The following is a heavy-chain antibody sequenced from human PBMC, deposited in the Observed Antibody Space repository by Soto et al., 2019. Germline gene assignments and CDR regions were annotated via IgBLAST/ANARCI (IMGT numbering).Heavy chain of an antibody. D-gene: IGHD1-26*01. V-gene: IGHV3-23*01. Sequence: VQLLESGGGLVQPGGSLRLSCAVSGFTFSTYAMNWVRQAPGKGLEWLSLISGSGSGTYYADSVKGRFTISRDNSENTLYRHMNSLRAEDTAVYYCAKDQGNTIVGASRGFAHWGQGTLVTVSS. CDR1: GFTFSTYA. CDR3: AKDQGNTIVGASRGFAH. J-gene: IGHJ4*02. CDR2: ISGSGSGT.